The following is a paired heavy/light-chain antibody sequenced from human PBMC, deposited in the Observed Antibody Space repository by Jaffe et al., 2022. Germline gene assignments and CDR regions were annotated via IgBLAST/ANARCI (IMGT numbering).Light chain of an antibody. CDR2: QDS. V-gene: IGLV3-1*01. CDR1: KLGNKY. CDR3: QAWDSSTGVV. Sequence: SYELTQPPSVSVSPGQTASITCSGDKLGNKYACWYQQKPGQSPVLVIYQDSKRPSGIPERFSGSNSGNTATLTISGTQAMDEADYYCQAWDSSTGVVFGGGTKLTVL. J-gene: IGLJ2*01.
Heavy chain of an antibody. V-gene: IGHV3-23*01. Sequence: EVQLLESGGGLVQPGGSLRLSCAASGFTFTSYAMSWVRQAPGKGLEWVSAISGSGGSTYYADSVKGRFTISRDTSKNTLYLQMSSLRAEDTAVYYCARNYGSDNSPAEYFQHWGQGTLVTVSS. D-gene: IGHD4-17*01. CDR3: ARNYGSDNSPAEYFQH. CDR1: GFTFTSYA. J-gene: IGHJ1*01. CDR2: ISGSGGST.